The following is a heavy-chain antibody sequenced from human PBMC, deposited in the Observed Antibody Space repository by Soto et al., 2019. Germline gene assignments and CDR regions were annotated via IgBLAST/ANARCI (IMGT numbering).Heavy chain of an antibody. CDR1: GDSISSYY. CDR2: LYYGRSA. CDR3: ACIFSGGYIYGFYYYGMVV. J-gene: IGHJ6*02. V-gene: IGHV4-59*01. D-gene: IGHD5-18*01. Sequence: SETLSLTCAVSGDSISSYYCMWIRQPPGKGLESIGYLYYGRSANYNPSLKSQVTLSVDTSTNQCSLTLSSMTAADTAVYYCACIFSGGYIYGFYYYGMVVWGQGTTVTVSS.